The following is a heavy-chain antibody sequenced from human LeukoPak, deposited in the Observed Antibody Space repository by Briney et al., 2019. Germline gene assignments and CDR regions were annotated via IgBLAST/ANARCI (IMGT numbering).Heavy chain of an antibody. V-gene: IGHV1-69*04. Sequence: ASVKVSCKASGGTFSSYAISWVRQAPGQGLEWMGRIIPILGIANYAQKFQGRVTITADKSTSTAYMELSSLRSEDTAVYYCAREKNAYYYDSSGYYPFDYWGQGTLVTVSS. CDR2: IIPILGIA. CDR1: GGTFSSYA. CDR3: AREKNAYYYDSSGYYPFDY. J-gene: IGHJ4*02. D-gene: IGHD3-22*01.